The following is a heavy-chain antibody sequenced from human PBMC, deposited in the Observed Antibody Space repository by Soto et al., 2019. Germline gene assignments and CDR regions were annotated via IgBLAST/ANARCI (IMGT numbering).Heavy chain of an antibody. CDR1: GYSFTSYW. CDR2: IDPSDSYT. V-gene: IGHV5-10-1*03. CDR3: VWMVRGVIIRDY. J-gene: IGHJ4*02. Sequence: EVQLVQSGAEVKKPGESLRISCKGSGYSFTSYWISWVRQMPGKGLEWMGRIDPSDSYTNYSPSFQGHVTISADKSISTAYLQWSSLKASDTAMYYCVWMVRGVIIRDYWGQGTLVTVSS. D-gene: IGHD3-10*01.